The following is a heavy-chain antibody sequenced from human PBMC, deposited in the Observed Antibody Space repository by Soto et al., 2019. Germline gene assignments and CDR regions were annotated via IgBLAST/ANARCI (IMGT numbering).Heavy chain of an antibody. J-gene: IGHJ5*02. CDR3: ARDETYCSSTSCYYHNWFDP. V-gene: IGHV4-59*01. Sequence: PSETLSLTCTVSGGSISSYYWSWIRQPPGKGLEWIGYIYYSGSTNYNPSLKSRVTISVDTSKNQSSLKLSSVTAADTAVYYCARDETYCSSTSCYYHNWFDPWGQGTLVTVSS. CDR2: IYYSGST. D-gene: IGHD2-2*01. CDR1: GGSISSYY.